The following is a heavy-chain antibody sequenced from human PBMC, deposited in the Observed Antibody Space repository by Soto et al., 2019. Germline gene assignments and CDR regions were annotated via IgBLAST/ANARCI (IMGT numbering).Heavy chain of an antibody. CDR2: IIPVFGTV. D-gene: IGHD6-13*01. V-gene: IGHV1-69*01. CDR3: ARDNPYTNSFGNWFDP. CDR1: GGTFSNYA. J-gene: IGHJ5*02. Sequence: QVRLVQSGAEVKKPGSSVKVSCKASGGTFSNYAITWLRLAPGQGLEWLGGIIPVFGTVNYAQKFQGRVTITADESTSTAYMELNRLRSEDTAVYYCARDNPYTNSFGNWFDPWDQGTLVIVS.